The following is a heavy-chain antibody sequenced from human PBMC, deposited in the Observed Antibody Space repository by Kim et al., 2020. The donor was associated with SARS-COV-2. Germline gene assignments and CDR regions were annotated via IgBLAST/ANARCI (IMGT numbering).Heavy chain of an antibody. CDR2: ISYDGSNK. CDR3: AKLVTMGHDY. V-gene: IGHV3-30*18. CDR1: GFTFSSYG. D-gene: IGHD3-10*01. Sequence: GGSLRLSCAASGFTFSSYGMHWVRQAPGKGLEWVAVISYDGSNKYYADSVKGRFTISRDNSKNTLYLQMNSLRAEDTAVYYCAKLVTMGHDYWGQGTLVTVSS. J-gene: IGHJ4*02.